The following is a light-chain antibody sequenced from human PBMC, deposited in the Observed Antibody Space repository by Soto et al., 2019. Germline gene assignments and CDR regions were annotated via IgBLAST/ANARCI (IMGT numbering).Light chain of an antibody. CDR2: DVS. CDR1: SSDVGDYNY. CDR3: SSYTSSSRYV. V-gene: IGLV2-14*01. Sequence: QSVLTQPASVSGSPGQSITISCTGTSSDVGDYNYVSWYQQHPGKAPKFMIYDVSIRPSGVSNRFSGSKSGNTASLTISGLQAEDEADSYCSSYTSSSRYVFGTGTKVTVL. J-gene: IGLJ1*01.